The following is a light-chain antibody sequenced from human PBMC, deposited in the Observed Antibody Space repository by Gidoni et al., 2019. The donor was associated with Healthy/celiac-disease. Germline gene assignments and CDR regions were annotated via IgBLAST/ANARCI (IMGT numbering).Light chain of an antibody. V-gene: IGLV4-69*01. Sequence: QLVLTQSPSASASLGASVKLTCTLSSGHSSYAIAWHQQQPEKGPRYLMKLNSDGSHSKGDGIPDRFSGSSSGAERYLTISSLQSEDEADYYCQTWGTGSWVFGGGTKLTVX. CDR3: QTWGTGSWV. CDR1: SGHSSYA. CDR2: LNSDGSH. J-gene: IGLJ3*02.